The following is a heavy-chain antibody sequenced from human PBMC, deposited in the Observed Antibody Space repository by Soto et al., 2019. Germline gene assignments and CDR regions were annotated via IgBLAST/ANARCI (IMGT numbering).Heavy chain of an antibody. CDR3: TTAVYCSGGSCYPTPQYYYGMDV. J-gene: IGHJ6*02. Sequence: TGGSLRLSCAASGFTSSNAWMSWVRQAPGKGLEWVGRIKSKTDGGTTDYAAPVKGRFTISRDDSKNTLYLQMNSLKTEDTAVYHCTTAVYCSGGSCYPTPQYYYGMDVWGQGTTVT. V-gene: IGHV3-15*01. CDR2: IKSKTDGGTT. CDR1: GFTSSNAW. D-gene: IGHD2-15*01.